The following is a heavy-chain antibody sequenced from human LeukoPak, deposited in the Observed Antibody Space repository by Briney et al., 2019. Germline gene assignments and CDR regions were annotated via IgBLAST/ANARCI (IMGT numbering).Heavy chain of an antibody. CDR1: GSSVSNYY. D-gene: IGHD2-8*02. CDR2: ISYSGST. Sequence: SETLSLTCTVSGSSVSNYYWNCIRQPPGKGLEFRVHISYSGSTIYNPSLNSRVTISLDTSKNQFSLHLNSVTAADTAVYYCARRVLMSSTGVPDTWLDPWGQGTLVTVSS. V-gene: IGHV4-59*08. J-gene: IGHJ5*02. CDR3: ARRVLMSSTGVPDTWLDP.